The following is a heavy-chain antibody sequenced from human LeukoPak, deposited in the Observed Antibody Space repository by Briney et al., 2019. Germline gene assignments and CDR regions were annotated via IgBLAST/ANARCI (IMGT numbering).Heavy chain of an antibody. CDR1: GFTFSSYA. J-gene: IGHJ4*02. CDR3: ATQRSGSVAESGY. Sequence: GGSLRLSCAASGFTFSSYAMSWVRQAPGKGLEWVSDISGSGGSIYYADSVKGRFTISRDNSKNSLYLQMNSLRAEDTAVYYCATQRSGSVAESGYWGQGTLVTVSS. V-gene: IGHV3-23*01. CDR2: ISGSGGSI. D-gene: IGHD6-19*01.